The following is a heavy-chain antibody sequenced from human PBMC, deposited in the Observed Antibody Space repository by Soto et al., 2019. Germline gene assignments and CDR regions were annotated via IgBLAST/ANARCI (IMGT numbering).Heavy chain of an antibody. J-gene: IGHJ4*02. CDR1: GFRFSDHY. V-gene: IGHV3-11*01. D-gene: IGHD3-10*01. Sequence: PGGSLRLSCAAPGFRFSDHYMTWIRQAPGKGLEWVSKISGDATTTYYADSVKGRFTVSRDNAKNSVYLQMNSLRVEDTAVYYCASDPYYYASGFWGQGTLVTVSS. CDR3: ASDPYYYASGF. CDR2: ISGDATTT.